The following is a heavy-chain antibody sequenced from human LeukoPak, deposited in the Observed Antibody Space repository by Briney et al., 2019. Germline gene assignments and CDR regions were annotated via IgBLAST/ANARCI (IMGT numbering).Heavy chain of an antibody. J-gene: IGHJ4*02. CDR3: ARENWNYGEDF. Sequence: PSETLSLTCTVSGGSISSYSWSWIRQPAGKGLEWIGRVHSSRGSNYNPSLKSRVTMSVDTSKNQVSLKLIAVTAADTAVYYCARENWNYGEDFWGQGALVTVSS. CDR2: VHSSRGS. V-gene: IGHV4-4*07. D-gene: IGHD1-7*01. CDR1: GGSISSYS.